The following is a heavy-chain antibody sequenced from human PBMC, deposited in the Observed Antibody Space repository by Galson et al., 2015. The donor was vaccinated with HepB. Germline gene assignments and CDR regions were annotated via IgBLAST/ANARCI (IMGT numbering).Heavy chain of an antibody. J-gene: IGHJ5*02. CDR2: IRSEAYGRTT. Sequence: SLRLSCATSGFIFGDYAMSWVRQAPGKGLEWISYIRSEAYGRTTVYAASVKGRFTISRDDSNSIAYLQMNSLEIDDTAVYYCCRDRPGNGNTATRGWFDPWGQGTLVTVSP. V-gene: IGHV3-49*04. D-gene: IGHD5-18*01. CDR1: GFIFGDYA. CDR3: CRDRPGNGNTATRGWFDP.